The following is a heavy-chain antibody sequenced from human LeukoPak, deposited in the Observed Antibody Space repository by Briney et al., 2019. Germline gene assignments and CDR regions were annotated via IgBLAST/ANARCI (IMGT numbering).Heavy chain of an antibody. CDR1: GFTFSDYY. CDR2: ISSSGSTI. D-gene: IGHD3-3*01. V-gene: IGHV3-11*04. CDR3: AKDRGVFGVTYSLDY. Sequence: PGGSLRLSCAASGFTFSDYYMSWIRQAPGKGLEWVSYISSSGSTIYYADSVKGRFTISRDISKNTLYLQMNSLRAEDTAVYYCAKDRGVFGVTYSLDYWGQGTLVTVSS. J-gene: IGHJ4*02.